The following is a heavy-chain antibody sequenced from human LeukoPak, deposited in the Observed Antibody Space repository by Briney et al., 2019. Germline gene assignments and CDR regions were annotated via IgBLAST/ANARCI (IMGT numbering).Heavy chain of an antibody. J-gene: IGHJ4*02. CDR1: GFTVRSNY. CDR2: IYSGGST. D-gene: IGHD3-22*01. Sequence: GGSLRLSCAASGFTVRSNYMIWVRQAPGKGLEWVSVIYSGGSTYYADSVKGRFTISRDNSKNTLYLQMNSLRAEDTAVYYCARAYDSSGYPNWGQGTLVTVSS. V-gene: IGHV3-53*01. CDR3: ARAYDSSGYPN.